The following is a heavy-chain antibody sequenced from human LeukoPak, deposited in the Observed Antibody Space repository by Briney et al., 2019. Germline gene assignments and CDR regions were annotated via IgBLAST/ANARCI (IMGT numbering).Heavy chain of an antibody. V-gene: IGHV1-69*05. J-gene: IGHJ3*02. CDR3: ARDEPRDIYYDSSGYYPSGAFDI. CDR1: GGTFSSYA. Sequence: SSVKVSCKASGGTFSSYAISWVRQAPRQGIGWMGRIIPIFGTANHAQKSQGRVTITTDESTSTAYMELSSLRSEDTAVYYCARDEPRDIYYDSSGYYPSGAFDIWGQGTMVTVSS. CDR2: IIPIFGTA. D-gene: IGHD3-22*01.